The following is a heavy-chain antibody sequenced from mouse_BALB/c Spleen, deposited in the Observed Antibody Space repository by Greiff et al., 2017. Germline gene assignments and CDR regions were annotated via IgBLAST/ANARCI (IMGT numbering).Heavy chain of an antibody. Sequence: EVHLVESGGDLVKPGGSLKLSCAASGFTFSSYGMSWVRQTPDKRLEWVATISSGGSYTYYPDSVKGRFTISRDNAKNTLYLQMSSLKSEDTAMYYCARHKTTAFDYCGQGTTLTVSS. CDR2: ISSGGSYT. CDR3: ARHKTTAFDY. D-gene: IGHD1-2*01. J-gene: IGHJ2*01. V-gene: IGHV5-6*01. CDR1: GFTFSSYG.